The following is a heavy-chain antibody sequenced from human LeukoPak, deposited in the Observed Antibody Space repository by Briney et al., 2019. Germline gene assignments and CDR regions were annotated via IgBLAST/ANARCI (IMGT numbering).Heavy chain of an antibody. CDR3: ARVHLTGTTDY. V-gene: IGHV1-18*01. D-gene: IGHD1-7*01. CDR1: GYTFTSYG. CDR2: ISGYKGNT. J-gene: IGHJ4*02. Sequence: ASVKVSYKTSGYTFTSYGISWVRQAPGQGLEWMGWISGYKGNTNYAQKLQGRVTMTTDTSTSTAYMELRSLRSDDTAVYYCARVHLTGTTDYWGQGTLVTVSS.